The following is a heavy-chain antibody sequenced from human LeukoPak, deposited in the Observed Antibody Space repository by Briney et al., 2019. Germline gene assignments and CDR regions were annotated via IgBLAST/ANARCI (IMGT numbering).Heavy chain of an antibody. D-gene: IGHD5-18*01. V-gene: IGHV3-23*01. CDR2: ISGSGDTT. J-gene: IGHJ4*02. Sequence: GGSLRLSCAASGFTFRNYAMTWVRQAPGKGLEWVSDISGSGDTTYYADSVKGRFTISRDSSTNTLYLQMNSLRAEDTAVYFCAKVGSYGFKYFDYWGRGTPVTVSS. CDR3: AKVGSYGFKYFDY. CDR1: GFTFRNYA.